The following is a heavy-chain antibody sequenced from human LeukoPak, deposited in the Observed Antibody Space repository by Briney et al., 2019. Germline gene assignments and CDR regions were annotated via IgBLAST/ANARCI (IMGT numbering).Heavy chain of an antibody. CDR3: AKSLDY. Sequence: PGGSLRLSCVASGFTFSRSWMDWVRQAPGKGPEWVANIKEDGSETYYVDSAKGRFTISRDNAKNSLYLQMDSLRVEDTAIYCCAKSLDYWGQGTLVTVSS. CDR2: IKEDGSET. CDR1: GFTFSRSW. J-gene: IGHJ4*02. V-gene: IGHV3-7*01.